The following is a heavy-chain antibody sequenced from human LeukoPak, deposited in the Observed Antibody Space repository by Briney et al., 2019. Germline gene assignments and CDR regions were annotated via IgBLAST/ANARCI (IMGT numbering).Heavy chain of an antibody. CDR1: GFTFSSYW. CDR2: INSDGSST. V-gene: IGHV3-74*01. D-gene: IGHD6-13*01. J-gene: IGHJ4*02. Sequence: GGSLRLSCAASGFTFSSYWMHWVRPAPGKGRLWVSRINSDGSSTSYADSVKGRFTISRDNAKNTLYLQMNSLRAEDTAVYYCARRIAAAAAPYYFDYWGQGTPVTVSS. CDR3: ARRIAAAAAPYYFDY.